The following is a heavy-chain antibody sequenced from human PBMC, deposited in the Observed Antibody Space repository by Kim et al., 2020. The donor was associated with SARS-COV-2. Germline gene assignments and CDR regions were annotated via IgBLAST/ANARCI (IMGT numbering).Heavy chain of an antibody. CDR3: ATRQPCSGGLCCGLEY. V-gene: IGHV3-30*03. CDR2: ISTDVSLK. J-gene: IGHJ4*02. D-gene: IGHD2-15*01. CDR1: GFMFSGYG. Sequence: GGSLRLSCATSGFMFSGYGMHWVRQAPDKGLEWVAVISTDVSLKSYADSVRGRFTINRDNSKSTLYLQMNSLRPEDTAVYYCATRQPCSGGLCCGLEYWGKRTLVTVSS.